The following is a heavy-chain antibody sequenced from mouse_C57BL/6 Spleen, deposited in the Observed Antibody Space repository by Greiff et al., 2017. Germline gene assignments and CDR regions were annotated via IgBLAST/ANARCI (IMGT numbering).Heavy chain of an antibody. V-gene: IGHV1-18*01. CDR3: ARRGIYYDYDDY. CDR2: INPNNGGT. CDR1: GYTFTDYN. D-gene: IGHD2-4*01. J-gene: IGHJ2*01. Sequence: VQLKESGPELVKPGASVKIPCKASGYTFTDYNMDWVKQSHGKSLEWIGDINPNNGGTIYNQKFKGKATLTVDKSSSTAYMELRSLTSEDTAVYYCARRGIYYDYDDYWGQGTTLTVSS.